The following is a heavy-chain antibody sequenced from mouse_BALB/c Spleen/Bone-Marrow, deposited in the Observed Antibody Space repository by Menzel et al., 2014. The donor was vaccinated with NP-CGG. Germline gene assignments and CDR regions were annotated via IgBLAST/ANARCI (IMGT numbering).Heavy chain of an antibody. CDR1: GYTFTDYY. CDR2: VTPYNGGT. V-gene: IGHV1-19*01. CDR3: ARTGY. Sequence: VQLQQSGPELVKPGASVKMSCKASGYTFTDYYMDWVKQSHGESFEWIGRVTPYNGGTTYNQRFKGKATLTVDKSSSTAYMELNSLTSEDSAVYYCARTGYWGQGTTLTGSS. J-gene: IGHJ2*01.